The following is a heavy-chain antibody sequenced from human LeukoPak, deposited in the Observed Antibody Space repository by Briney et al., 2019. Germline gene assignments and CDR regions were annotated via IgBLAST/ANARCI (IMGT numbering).Heavy chain of an antibody. CDR3: AHRGDSSGYFPSPSLYHFDY. V-gene: IGHV2-5*02. CDR2: IYWDDDK. CDR1: GFSLSTSGVG. J-gene: IGHJ4*02. Sequence: SGPTLVKPTQTLTLTCTFSGFSLSTSGVGVGWTRQPPGKALEWLALIYWDDDKRYSPSLKSRLTITKDTSKNQVVLTMTNMDPVDTATYYCAHRGDSSGYFPSPSLYHFDYWGQGTLVTVSS. D-gene: IGHD3-22*01.